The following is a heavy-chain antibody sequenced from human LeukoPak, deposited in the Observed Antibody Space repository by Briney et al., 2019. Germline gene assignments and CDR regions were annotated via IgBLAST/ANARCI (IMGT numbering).Heavy chain of an antibody. CDR1: GGTFISYA. CDR2: IIPIFGTA. D-gene: IGHD4-17*01. CDR3: ARNYEYGDYGYTIDY. J-gene: IGHJ4*02. Sequence: ASVKVSCKASGGTFISYAIGWVRQAPGQGLEWMGGIIPIFGTANHAQKFQGRVTITADESTSTAYMELSSLRSEDTAVYYCARNYEYGDYGYTIDYWGQGTLVTVST. V-gene: IGHV1-69*13.